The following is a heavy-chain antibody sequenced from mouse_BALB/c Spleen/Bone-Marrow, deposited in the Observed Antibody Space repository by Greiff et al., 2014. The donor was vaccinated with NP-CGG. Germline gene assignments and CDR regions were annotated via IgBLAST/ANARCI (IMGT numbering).Heavy chain of an antibody. D-gene: IGHD2-4*01. CDR2: INPSTGYT. CDR1: GYTFTSCW. V-gene: IGHV1-7*01. J-gene: IGHJ3*01. CDR3: ARDDYDAIAY. Sequence: QVQLQQSGAELAKPGASVKMSCKASGYTFTSCWMHWVKQRPGQGLEWIGYINPSTGYTEYNQKFKDKATLTAVKSSTTAYMQLRSLTSEDSAVYYCARDDYDAIAYWGQGTLVTVSA.